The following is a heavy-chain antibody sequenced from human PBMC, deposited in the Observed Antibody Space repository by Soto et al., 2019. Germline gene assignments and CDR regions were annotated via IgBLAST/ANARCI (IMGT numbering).Heavy chain of an antibody. J-gene: IGHJ5*02. V-gene: IGHV4-34*01. CDR1: GGSFSGYY. CDR2: INHSGST. CDR3: ARGRGPHYGSSTSGRRTNWFDP. D-gene: IGHD2-2*01. Sequence: SETLSLTCAVYGGSFSGYYWSWIRQPPGKGLEWIGEINHSGSTNYNPSLKSRVTISVDTSKNQFSLKLSSVTAADTAVYYCARGRGPHYGSSTSGRRTNWFDPWGQETLVTVSA.